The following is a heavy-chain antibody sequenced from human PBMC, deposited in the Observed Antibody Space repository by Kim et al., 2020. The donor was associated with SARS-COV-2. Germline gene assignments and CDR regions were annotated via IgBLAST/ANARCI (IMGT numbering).Heavy chain of an antibody. Sequence: YSEYAVYVKSRITINPDTSKNQFALQLTSVTPEDTAFYYCVRYSGWYYFDYWGQGTLVIVSS. D-gene: IGHD6-19*01. CDR3: VRYSGWYYFDY. J-gene: IGHJ4*02. V-gene: IGHV6-1*01. CDR2: YS.